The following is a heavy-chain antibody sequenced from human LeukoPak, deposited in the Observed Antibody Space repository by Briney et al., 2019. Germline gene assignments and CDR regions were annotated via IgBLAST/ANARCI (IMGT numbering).Heavy chain of an antibody. CDR3: ARGPSVVNLGGFDY. Sequence: SETLSLTCTVSGYSISSGYYWGWIRQPPGKGLEWIGSIYYSGSTYYNPSLKSRVTISVDTSKNQFSLKLSSVTAADTAVYYCARGPSVVNLGGFDYWGQGTLVTVSS. D-gene: IGHD4-23*01. CDR2: IYYSGST. J-gene: IGHJ4*02. CDR1: GYSISSGYY. V-gene: IGHV4-38-2*02.